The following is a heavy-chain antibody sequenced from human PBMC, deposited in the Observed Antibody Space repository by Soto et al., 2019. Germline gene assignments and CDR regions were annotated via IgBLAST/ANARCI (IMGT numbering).Heavy chain of an antibody. CDR2: IYYSGST. CDR3: ARHDRGWFGDNKPRGVDY. D-gene: IGHD3-10*01. CDR1: GGSISSYY. V-gene: IGHV4-59*08. Sequence: PSETLSLTCTVSGGSISSYYWSWIRQPPGKGLEWIGYIYYSGSTNYNPSLKSRVTISVDTSKNQFSLKLSSVTAADTAVYYCARHDRGWFGDNKPRGVDYWGQGTLVTVSS. J-gene: IGHJ4*02.